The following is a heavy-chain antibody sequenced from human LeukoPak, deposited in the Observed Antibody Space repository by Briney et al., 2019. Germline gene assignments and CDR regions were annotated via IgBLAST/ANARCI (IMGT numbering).Heavy chain of an antibody. CDR1: GFTFSTYW. D-gene: IGHD4-17*01. Sequence: PGGSLRLSCAASGFTFSTYWMTWVRQAPGKGLEWVANMKQDGSERNYVDSVKGRFTISRDNDRNSLYLQMNSLRVEDTAVYYCARVDYGDYLDYWGQGTLVTVSS. CDR2: MKQDGSER. J-gene: IGHJ4*02. CDR3: ARVDYGDYLDY. V-gene: IGHV3-7*02.